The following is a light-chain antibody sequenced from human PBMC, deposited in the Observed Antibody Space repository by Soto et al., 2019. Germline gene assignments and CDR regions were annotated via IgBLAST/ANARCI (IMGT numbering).Light chain of an antibody. V-gene: IGKV3-15*01. CDR2: RAS. CDR1: QTVSITY. J-gene: IGKJ5*01. Sequence: TQSAGTLSLSPGESATLSCRASQTVSITYLTCYQLKPGQATRLIIYRASTGATGIPARFSGSGSRPEFTLTIRSLQSEDFAVYYCQQYNNWPTFGQRTRLEIK. CDR3: QQYNNWPT.